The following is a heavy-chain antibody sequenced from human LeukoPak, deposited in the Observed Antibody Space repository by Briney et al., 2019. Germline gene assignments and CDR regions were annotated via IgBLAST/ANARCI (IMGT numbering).Heavy chain of an antibody. Sequence: GASVKVSCKASGYTFTSYDINWVRQATGQGLEWMGWMNPNSGNTGYAQKFQGRVTITRNTSISTAYMELSSLRSEDTAVYYCARETVGGRGSGSYYSRGPTKWFDPWGQGTLVTVSS. D-gene: IGHD3-10*01. CDR1: GYTFTSYD. J-gene: IGHJ5*02. V-gene: IGHV1-8*03. CDR3: ARETVGGRGSGSYYSRGPTKWFDP. CDR2: MNPNSGNT.